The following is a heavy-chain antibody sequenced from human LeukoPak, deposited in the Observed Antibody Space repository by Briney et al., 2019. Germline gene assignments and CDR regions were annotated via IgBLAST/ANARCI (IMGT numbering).Heavy chain of an antibody. J-gene: IGHJ4*02. Sequence: PSETLSLTCTVSGGSISSGSYYWSWIRQPAGKGLEWIGRIYTSGSTNYNPSLKSRVTISVDTSKNQFSLKLSSVTAADTAVYYCAREPGPPAAGYYYFDYWGQGTLVTVSS. V-gene: IGHV4-61*02. CDR3: AREPGPPAAGYYYFDY. CDR2: IYTSGST. D-gene: IGHD6-25*01. CDR1: GGSISSGSYY.